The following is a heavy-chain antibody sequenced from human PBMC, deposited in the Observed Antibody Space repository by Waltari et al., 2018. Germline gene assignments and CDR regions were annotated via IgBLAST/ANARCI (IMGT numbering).Heavy chain of an antibody. CDR1: GFPLSSYS. CDR3: ARAGRFFGVEY. Sequence: EVQLVESGGGLVQPGGSLRLSCAASGFPLSSYSMNWVRQAPGKGLEWVSYISSSSSTIYYADSVKGRFTISRDNAKNSLYLQMNSLRAEDTAVYYCARAGRFFGVEYWGQGTLVTVSS. D-gene: IGHD3-3*01. J-gene: IGHJ4*02. V-gene: IGHV3-48*01. CDR2: ISSSSSTI.